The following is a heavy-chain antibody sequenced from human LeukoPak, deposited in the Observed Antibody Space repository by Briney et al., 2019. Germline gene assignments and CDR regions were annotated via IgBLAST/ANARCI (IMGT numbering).Heavy chain of an antibody. J-gene: IGHJ6*03. CDR2: IIPIFGTA. D-gene: IGHD3-10*01. CDR3: ATQSSGSYSRTYYYYYYYMDV. CDR1: GGTFSSYA. V-gene: IGHV1-69*13. Sequence: GASVKVSCKASGGTFSSYAISWVRQAPGQGLEWMGGIIPIFGTANYAQKFQGRVTITADESTSTAYMELSSLRSEDTAVYYCATQSSGSYSRTYYYYYYYMDVWGKGTTVTISS.